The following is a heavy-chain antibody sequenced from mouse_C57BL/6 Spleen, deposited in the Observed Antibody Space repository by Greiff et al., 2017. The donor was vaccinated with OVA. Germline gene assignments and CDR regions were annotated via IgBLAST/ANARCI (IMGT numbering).Heavy chain of an antibody. CDR3: ARKNITGTLDY. Sequence: VQLQQPGAELVKPGASVKLSCKASGYTFTSYWMQWVKQRPGQGLEWIGEIDPSDSYTNYNQKFKGKATLTVDTSSSTAYMQLSSLTSEDSAVYYCARKNITGTLDYWGQGTTLTVSS. J-gene: IGHJ2*01. CDR1: GYTFTSYW. CDR2: IDPSDSYT. V-gene: IGHV1-50*01. D-gene: IGHD4-1*01.